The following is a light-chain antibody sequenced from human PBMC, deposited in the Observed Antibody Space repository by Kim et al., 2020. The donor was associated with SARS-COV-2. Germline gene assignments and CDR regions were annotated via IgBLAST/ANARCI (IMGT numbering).Light chain of an antibody. CDR3: QQYNSWPPWT. V-gene: IGKV3-15*01. CDR1: QIVSSN. CDR2: GAS. J-gene: IGKJ1*01. Sequence: SPVERATLSSRASQIVSSNLAWYQQKPGQAPRLLIYGASTRATGIPARFSGSWSGTEFTLTISSLQSEDFAVYDCQQYNSWPPWTFGQGTKVDIK.